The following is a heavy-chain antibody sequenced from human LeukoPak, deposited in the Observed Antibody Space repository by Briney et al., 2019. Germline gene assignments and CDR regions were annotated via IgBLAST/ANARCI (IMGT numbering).Heavy chain of an antibody. CDR3: ARVRITIVRGVRVRDESYYYYYMDV. CDR1: GGSISSYY. Sequence: SETLSLTCTVSGGSISSYYWSWIRQPAGKGLEWIGRIYTSGSTNYNPSLKSRVTISVDTSKNQFSLKLSSVTAADTAVYYCARVRITIVRGVRVRDESYYYYYMDVWGKGTTVTISS. J-gene: IGHJ6*03. D-gene: IGHD3-10*01. CDR2: IYTSGST. V-gene: IGHV4-4*07.